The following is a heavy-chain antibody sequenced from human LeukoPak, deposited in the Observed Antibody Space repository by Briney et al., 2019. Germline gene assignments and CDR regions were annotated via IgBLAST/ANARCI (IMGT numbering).Heavy chain of an antibody. CDR1: GFTFSSYG. J-gene: IGHJ4*02. CDR3: ARGGSSWPFDY. D-gene: IGHD6-13*01. CDR2: IWCDGSNK. V-gene: IGHV3-33*01. Sequence: PGGSLRLSCAASGFTFSSYGMHWVRQAPGKGLEWVAVIWCDGSNKYYADSVKGRFTISRDNSKNTLYLQMNSLRAEDTAVYYCARGGSSWPFDYWGQGTLVTVSS.